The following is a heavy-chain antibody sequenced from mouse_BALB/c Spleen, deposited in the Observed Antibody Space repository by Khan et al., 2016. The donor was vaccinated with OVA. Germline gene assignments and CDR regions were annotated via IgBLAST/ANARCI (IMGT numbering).Heavy chain of an antibody. D-gene: IGHD1-1*01. J-gene: IGHJ2*01. CDR1: GFTFSSFG. CDR3: ARSYFYGYYFDQ. V-gene: IGHV5-17*02. Sequence: EVKLVESGGGLVQPGGSRKLSCVASGFTFSSFGMHWVRQAPKKGLEWVAYISGDSYTIYYTDTVKGRFTISRDNPKNTLFLQMTSLRSEDMAMYYCARSYFYGYYFDQWGQGTTLTVSS. CDR2: ISGDSYTI.